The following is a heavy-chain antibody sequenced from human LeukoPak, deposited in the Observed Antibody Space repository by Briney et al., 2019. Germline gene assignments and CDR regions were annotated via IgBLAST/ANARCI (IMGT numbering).Heavy chain of an antibody. Sequence: SVKVSCKASGYTFTSYAISWVRQAPGQGLEWMGRIIPILGIANYAQKFQGRVTITADKSTSTAYMELSSLRSEDTAVYYCARDYGDSPGDYWGQGTLVTVSS. CDR1: GYTFTSYA. V-gene: IGHV1-69*04. CDR2: IIPILGIA. D-gene: IGHD4-17*01. CDR3: ARDYGDSPGDY. J-gene: IGHJ4*02.